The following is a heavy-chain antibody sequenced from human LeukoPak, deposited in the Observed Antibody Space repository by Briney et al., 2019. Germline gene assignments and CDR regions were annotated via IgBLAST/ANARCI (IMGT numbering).Heavy chain of an antibody. CDR1: GGTFSSYA. J-gene: IGHJ4*02. CDR3: ARVRDDDSSAYSDY. V-gene: IGHV1-69*01. Sequence: SLKVSCKASGGTFSSYAISWVRQAPGQGREWMGGIIPIFGTANYAQKFQGRVTITADESTSTAYMELSRLRSEDTAMYYCARVRDDDSSAYSDYWGQGTLVTVSS. D-gene: IGHD3-22*01. CDR2: IIPIFGTA.